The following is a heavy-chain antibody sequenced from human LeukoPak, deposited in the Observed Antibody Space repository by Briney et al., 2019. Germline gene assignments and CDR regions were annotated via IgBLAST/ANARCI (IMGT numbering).Heavy chain of an antibody. CDR3: ARRKARDLILDY. Sequence: GASVKVSCKVSGYTLTELSMHCVRQAPGKGLEWMGGFDPKDGETIYAQKFQGRVTMTEDTSTDTAYMELSSLSSEDTAVYYCARRKARDLILDYWGQGTLVTVSS. J-gene: IGHJ4*02. CDR1: GYTLTELS. V-gene: IGHV1-24*01. D-gene: IGHD3/OR15-3a*01. CDR2: FDPKDGET.